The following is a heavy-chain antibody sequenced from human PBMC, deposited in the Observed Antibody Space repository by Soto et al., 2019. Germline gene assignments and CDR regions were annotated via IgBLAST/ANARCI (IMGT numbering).Heavy chain of an antibody. J-gene: IGHJ4*02. CDR2: ISAHNGNT. D-gene: IGHD1-1*01. CDR3: ARGRYGDY. Sequence: QVHLVQSGAEVKKPGASVKVSCKASGYTFTSYGITWVRQAPGQGLEWMGWISAHNGNTDYAQKLQGRVIVTRDTSWSTAYMELRSLRSDDTAVYYCARGRYGDYWGQGALVTVSS. V-gene: IGHV1-18*01. CDR1: GYTFTSYG.